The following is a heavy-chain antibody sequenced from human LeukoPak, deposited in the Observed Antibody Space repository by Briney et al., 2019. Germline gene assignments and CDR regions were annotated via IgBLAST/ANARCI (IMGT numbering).Heavy chain of an antibody. D-gene: IGHD1-26*01. Sequence: GGSLRLSCAASGFTFSNAWMSWVRQAPGKGLEWVANIKQDGSEKYYVDSVKGRFTISRDNAKNSLYLQMNSLRAEDTAVYYCARDGQLQGYFDYWGQGTLVTVSS. CDR3: ARDGQLQGYFDY. CDR2: IKQDGSEK. V-gene: IGHV3-7*01. CDR1: GFTFSNAW. J-gene: IGHJ4*02.